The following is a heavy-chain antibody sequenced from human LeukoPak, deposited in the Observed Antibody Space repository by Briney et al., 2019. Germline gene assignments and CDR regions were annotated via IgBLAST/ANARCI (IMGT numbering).Heavy chain of an antibody. D-gene: IGHD3-9*01. CDR3: SVGRLVADY. CDR2: ISGSGGST. CDR1: GFTFSSYA. Sequence: GGSLRLSCAASGFTFSSYAMSWVRQAPGKGLEWVSAISGSGGSTYYADSVKGRFTISRDNSKNTLYLQTNSLRAEDTAVYYCSVGRLVADYWGQGTLVTVSS. V-gene: IGHV3-23*01. J-gene: IGHJ4*02.